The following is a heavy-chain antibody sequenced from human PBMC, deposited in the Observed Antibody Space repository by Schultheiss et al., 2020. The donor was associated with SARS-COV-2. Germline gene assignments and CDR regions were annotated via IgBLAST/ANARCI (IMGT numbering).Heavy chain of an antibody. CDR1: GFTFSSYW. CDR3: AKDNNYDSSGYLLT. CDR2: ISYDGSNK. D-gene: IGHD3-22*01. V-gene: IGHV3-30*18. Sequence: GGSLRLSCAASGFTFSSYWMSWVRQAPGKGLEWVAVISYDGSNKYYADSVKGRFTISRDNAKNSLYLQMNSLRAEDTALYYCAKDNNYDSSGYLLTWGQGTLVTVSS. J-gene: IGHJ4*02.